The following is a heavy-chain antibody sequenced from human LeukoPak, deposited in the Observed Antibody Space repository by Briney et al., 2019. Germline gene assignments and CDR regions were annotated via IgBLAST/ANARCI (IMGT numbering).Heavy chain of an antibody. Sequence: GASVKVSCKASGYTFTSYYMHWVRQAPGQGLEWMGLINPSGGSTSYAQKFQGRVTMTRDTSTSTVYMELSSLRSEDTAVYYCAREDPGIVVVAATPGWFDPWGQGTLVTVSS. CDR1: GYTFTSYY. V-gene: IGHV1-46*01. CDR2: INPSGGST. CDR3: AREDPGIVVVAATPGWFDP. D-gene: IGHD2-15*01. J-gene: IGHJ5*02.